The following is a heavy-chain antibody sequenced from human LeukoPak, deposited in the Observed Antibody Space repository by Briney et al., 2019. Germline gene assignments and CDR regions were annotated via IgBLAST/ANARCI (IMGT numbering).Heavy chain of an antibody. CDR1: GGSISSYY. CDR3: ARGGSGYDSFYYYGMDV. V-gene: IGHV4-59*01. CDR2: IYDSGST. Sequence: PSETLSLTCTVSGGSISSYYWSWLRRPPGKGLEGIGYIYDSGSTKYNPSLKRRVTISVDTSKNQFSLKLSSVTAADTAVYYCARGGSGYDSFYYYGMDVWGQGTTVTVSS. D-gene: IGHD5-12*01. J-gene: IGHJ6*02.